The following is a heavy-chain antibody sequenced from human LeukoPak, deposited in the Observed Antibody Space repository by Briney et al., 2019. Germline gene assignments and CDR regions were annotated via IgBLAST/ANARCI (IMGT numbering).Heavy chain of an antibody. V-gene: IGHV4-59*01. CDR2: IYYSGST. CDR3: ARVTGYIVEDYFDY. D-gene: IGHD3-22*01. CDR1: GGSISSYY. J-gene: IGHJ4*02. Sequence: SETLSLTCSVSGGSISSYYWSWIRQPPGRGLEWIGYIYYSGSTNYNPSLKSRVTISVDTSKNQFSLRLSSVTAADTAVYYCARVTGYIVEDYFDYWGQGTLVTVSS.